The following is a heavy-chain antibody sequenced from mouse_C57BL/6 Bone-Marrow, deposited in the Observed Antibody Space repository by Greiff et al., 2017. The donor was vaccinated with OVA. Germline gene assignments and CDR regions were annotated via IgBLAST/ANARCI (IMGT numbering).Heavy chain of an antibody. CDR1: GYTFTDYE. V-gene: IGHV1-15*01. CDR3: TRGYSNYYAMDY. D-gene: IGHD2-5*01. Sequence: QVQLQQSGAELVRPGASVTLSCKASGYTFTDYEMHWVKQTPVHGLEWIGALDPETGGTAYNQKFKGKAILTADKSSSTAYMELRSLTSEDSAVCYCTRGYSNYYAMDYWGQGTSVTVSS. CDR2: LDPETGGT. J-gene: IGHJ4*01.